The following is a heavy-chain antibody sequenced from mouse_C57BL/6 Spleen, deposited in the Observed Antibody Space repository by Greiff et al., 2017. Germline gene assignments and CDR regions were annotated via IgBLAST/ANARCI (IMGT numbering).Heavy chain of an antibody. CDR2: IHPNSGST. Sequence: QVQLQQPGAELVKPGASVKLSCKASGYTFTSYWMHWVKQRPGQCLEWIGMIHPNSGSTNYNEKFKSKATLTVDKSSSTAYMQLSSLTSEDSAVYYCARRGRWYFDVWGTGTTVTVSS. V-gene: IGHV1-64*01. J-gene: IGHJ1*03. D-gene: IGHD3-3*01. CDR1: GYTFTSYW. CDR3: ARRGRWYFDV.